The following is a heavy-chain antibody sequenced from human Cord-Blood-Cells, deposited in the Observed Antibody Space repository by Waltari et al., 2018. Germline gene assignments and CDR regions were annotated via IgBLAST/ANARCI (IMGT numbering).Heavy chain of an antibody. D-gene: IGHD6-6*01. Sequence: QVQLQQWGAGLFKPSETLSLPCAVYGGSFSGYYWSWSRQPPGKGLEWIGEINHSGSTNYNPSLKSRVTISVDTSKNQFSLKLSSVTAADTAVYYCARGSRIIAARVDFQHWGQGTLVTVSS. CDR3: ARGSRIIAARVDFQH. CDR1: GGSFSGYY. V-gene: IGHV4-34*01. CDR2: INHSGST. J-gene: IGHJ1*01.